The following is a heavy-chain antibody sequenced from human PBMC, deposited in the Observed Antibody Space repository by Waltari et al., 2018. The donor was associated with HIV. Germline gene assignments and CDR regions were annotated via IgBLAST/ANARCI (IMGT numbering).Heavy chain of an antibody. CDR1: GFTFSSYG. D-gene: IGHD2-21*02. J-gene: IGHJ4*02. CDR2: IWYDGRNK. Sequence: QVQLVESGGGVVQPGRSLRLSCAASGFTFSSYGMHWVRQAPGKGLEWGAVIWYDGRNKYYADSVKGRFTISRDNSKNTLYLQMNSLRAEDTAVYYCAREDLLYCGGDCYPGDYWGQGTLVTVSS. CDR3: AREDLLYCGGDCYPGDY. V-gene: IGHV3-33*01.